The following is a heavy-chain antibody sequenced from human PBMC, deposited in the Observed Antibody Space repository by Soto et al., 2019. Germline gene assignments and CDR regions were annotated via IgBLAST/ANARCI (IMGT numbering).Heavy chain of an antibody. CDR1: GDTVSSNSAT. D-gene: IGHD3-16*01. CDR2: TYYRSQWYS. Sequence: SQTLSLTCAISGDTVSSNSATWNWIRQSPSRGLEWLGRTYYRSQWYSDYALSVKSRITINPDTTKNQFSLHLNSVTPEDTAVYYCARYEQREADPFDYWGQGTLVTVSS. CDR3: ARYEQREADPFDY. J-gene: IGHJ4*02. V-gene: IGHV6-1*01.